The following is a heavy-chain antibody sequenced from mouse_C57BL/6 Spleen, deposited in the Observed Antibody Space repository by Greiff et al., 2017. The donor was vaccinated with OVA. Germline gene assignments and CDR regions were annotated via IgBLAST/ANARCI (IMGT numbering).Heavy chain of an antibody. CDR2: IDPANGNT. V-gene: IGHV14-3*01. Sequence: VQLQQSVAELVRPGASVKLSCTASGFNIKNTYMHWVKQRPEQGLEWIGRIDPANGNTKYAPKFPGKATLTADPSSNTAYLQRSSLTSENTAIYYCARGTMVTTGAMDYWGQGTSVTVSS. D-gene: IGHD2-2*01. CDR3: ARGTMVTTGAMDY. J-gene: IGHJ4*01. CDR1: GFNIKNTY.